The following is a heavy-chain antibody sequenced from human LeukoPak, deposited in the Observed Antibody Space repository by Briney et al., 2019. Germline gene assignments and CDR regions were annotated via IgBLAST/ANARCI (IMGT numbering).Heavy chain of an antibody. D-gene: IGHD2-15*01. CDR2: IKQDGSEK. CDR3: AKDIGGSWGGIYYFDY. Sequence: TGGSLRLSCAASGFTFSSYWMSWVRQAPGKGLEWVANIKQDGSEKYYVDSVKGRFTISRDNSKNTLYLQMNSLRAEDTAVYYCAKDIGGSWGGIYYFDYWGQGTLVTVSS. CDR1: GFTFSSYW. V-gene: IGHV3-7*03. J-gene: IGHJ4*02.